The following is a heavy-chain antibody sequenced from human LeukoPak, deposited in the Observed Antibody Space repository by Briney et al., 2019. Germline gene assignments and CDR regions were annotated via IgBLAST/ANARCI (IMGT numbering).Heavy chain of an antibody. CDR2: IYYSGST. D-gene: IGHD2-15*01. Sequence: SETLSLTCTVSGGSISSYHWSWIRQPPGKGLEWIGYIYYSGSTNYNPSLKSRVTISVDTSKNQFSLKLSSVTAADTAVYYCARGYCSGGSCYSFDYWGQGTLVTVSS. J-gene: IGHJ4*02. V-gene: IGHV4-59*01. CDR1: GGSISSYH. CDR3: ARGYCSGGSCYSFDY.